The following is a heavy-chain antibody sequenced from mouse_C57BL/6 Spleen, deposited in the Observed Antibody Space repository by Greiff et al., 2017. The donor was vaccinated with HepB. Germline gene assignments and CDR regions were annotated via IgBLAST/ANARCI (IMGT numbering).Heavy chain of an antibody. Sequence: EVKLVESGGDLVKPGGSLKLSCAASGFTFSSYGMSWVRQTPDKRLEWVATISSGGSYTYYPDSVKGRFTISKDNAKNTLYLQMSSLKSEDTAMYYCARQRDYYYAMDYWGQGTSVTVSS. V-gene: IGHV5-6*01. D-gene: IGHD2-4*01. J-gene: IGHJ4*01. CDR2: ISSGGSYT. CDR1: GFTFSSYG. CDR3: ARQRDYYYAMDY.